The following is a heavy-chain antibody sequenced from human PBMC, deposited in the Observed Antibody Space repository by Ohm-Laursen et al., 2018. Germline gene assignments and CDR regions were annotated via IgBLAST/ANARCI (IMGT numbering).Heavy chain of an antibody. D-gene: IGHD6-19*01. V-gene: IGHV3-9*01. CDR1: GFTFDDYA. Sequence: SLRLSCAASGFTFDDYAMHWVRQAPGKGLEWVSGISWNSGSIGYADSVKGRFTISRDNAKNSLCLQMNSLRAEDTALYYCAKDTFSSGWGTNWFDPWGQGTLVTVSS. J-gene: IGHJ5*02. CDR2: ISWNSGSI. CDR3: AKDTFSSGWGTNWFDP.